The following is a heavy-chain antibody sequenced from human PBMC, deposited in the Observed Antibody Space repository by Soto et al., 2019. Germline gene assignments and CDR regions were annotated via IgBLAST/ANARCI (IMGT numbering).Heavy chain of an antibody. CDR1: GFTFSSYA. J-gene: IGHJ4*02. Sequence: GGSLRLSCAASGFTFSSYAMSWVRQAPGKGLEWVSSISNSGGSTYYADSVKGRFTISRDNSKDTLYLQMNSLRPEDTAVYYCAKTSYGSGSYRPDFDYWGQGTLVTVSS. D-gene: IGHD3-10*01. V-gene: IGHV3-23*01. CDR3: AKTSYGSGSYRPDFDY. CDR2: ISNSGGST.